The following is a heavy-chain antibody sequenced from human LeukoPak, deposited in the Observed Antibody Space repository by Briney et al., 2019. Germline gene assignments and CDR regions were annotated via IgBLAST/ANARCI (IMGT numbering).Heavy chain of an antibody. Sequence: GGSLRLSCAASGFIFSDYWMNWVRQAPGKGLQGVANIKQDASAIYYMDSVKGRFTISRDNAKNSLYLQMNSLRVEDTAVYYCARGFSSTPNWFDPWGQGTLVTVSS. V-gene: IGHV3-7*01. CDR3: ARGFSSTPNWFDP. CDR2: IKQDASAI. D-gene: IGHD2-2*01. CDR1: GFIFSDYW. J-gene: IGHJ5*02.